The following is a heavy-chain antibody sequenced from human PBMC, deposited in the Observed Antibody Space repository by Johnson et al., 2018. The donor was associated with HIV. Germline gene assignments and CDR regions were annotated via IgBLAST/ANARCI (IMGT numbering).Heavy chain of an antibody. V-gene: IGHV3-30*02. CDR2: IWYDGSSK. Sequence: VQLVESGGGVGQPGGSRRLSCAASGFTFSSYGMHWVRQAPGKGLEWVSLIWYDGSSKYYADSVKGRFTISRDNSKNQLYLQMNSLRGEDTVVYYCAGQVRAFDIWGQGTRVTVSS. CDR3: AGQVRAFDI. CDR1: GFTFSSYG. J-gene: IGHJ3*02. D-gene: IGHD6-19*01.